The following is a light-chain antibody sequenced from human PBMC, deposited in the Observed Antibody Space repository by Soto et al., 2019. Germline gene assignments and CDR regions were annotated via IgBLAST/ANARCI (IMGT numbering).Light chain of an antibody. CDR3: TSYEGANTLV. V-gene: IGLV2-8*01. CDR2: EVT. Sequence: QSALTQPPSASGSPGQSVTISCTGTSSDVGGYNYVSWYQQHPGKAPKLMIFEVTKRPSGVPDRFSGSKSANTASLTVSGLQAEDEADYYCTSYEGANTLVFGGGTKLTVL. J-gene: IGLJ2*01. CDR1: SSDVGGYNY.